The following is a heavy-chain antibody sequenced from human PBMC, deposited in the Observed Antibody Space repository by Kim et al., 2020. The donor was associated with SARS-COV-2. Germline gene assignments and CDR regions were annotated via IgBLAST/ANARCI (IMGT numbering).Heavy chain of an antibody. V-gene: IGHV4-34*01. J-gene: IGHJ5*02. CDR3: ATCSSTSCYQFDP. CDR1: GGSFSGYY. D-gene: IGHD2-2*01. CDR2: INHSGST. Sequence: SETLSLTCAVYGGSFSGYYWSWIRQPPGKGLEWIGEINHSGSTNYNPSVKSRVTISVDTSKNQFSLKLSSVTAADTAVYYCATCSSTSCYQFDPWGQGTLVT.